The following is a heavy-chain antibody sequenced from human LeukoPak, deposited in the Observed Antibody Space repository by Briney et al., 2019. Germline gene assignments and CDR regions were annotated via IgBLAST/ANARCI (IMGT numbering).Heavy chain of an antibody. D-gene: IGHD6-6*01. CDR3: ARDYSSSYAFDI. V-gene: IGHV1-69*05. J-gene: IGHJ3*02. CDR2: IIPIFGTA. Sequence: EASVKVSCKASGGTFSSYAISWVRQAPGQGLEWMGGIIPIFGTANYAQKFQGRVTITTDESTSTAYMELSSLRPEDTAVYYCARDYSSSYAFDIWGQGTMVTVSS. CDR1: GGTFSSYA.